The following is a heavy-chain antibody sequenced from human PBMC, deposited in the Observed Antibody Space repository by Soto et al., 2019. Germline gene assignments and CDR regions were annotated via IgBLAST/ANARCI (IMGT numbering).Heavy chain of an antibody. CDR2: IIPIFGTA. J-gene: IGHJ6*02. CDR1: GGTFSSYA. Sequence: SVKVSCKASGGTFSSYAISWVRQAPGQGLEWMGGIIPIFGTANYAQKFQGRVTITADKSPSTAYMELSSLRSEDTAVYYCARATSVAGTYYYYGMDVWGQGTTVTVSS. CDR3: ARATSVAGTYYYYGMDV. V-gene: IGHV1-69*06. D-gene: IGHD6-19*01.